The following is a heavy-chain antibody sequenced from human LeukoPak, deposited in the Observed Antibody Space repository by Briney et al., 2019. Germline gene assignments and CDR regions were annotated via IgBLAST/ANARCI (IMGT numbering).Heavy chain of an antibody. CDR3: ARHGSSWSFDY. Sequence: PSETLSLTCGVSGYSISNGDYWGWIRQPPGKGLEWIGSIYYSGSTHYNSSLKSRLTISVDTSKNQFSLRLNSVTAADTAVYYCARHGSSWSFDYWGQGILVTVSS. CDR1: GYSISNGDY. D-gene: IGHD6-13*01. J-gene: IGHJ4*02. CDR2: IYYSGST. V-gene: IGHV4-38-2*01.